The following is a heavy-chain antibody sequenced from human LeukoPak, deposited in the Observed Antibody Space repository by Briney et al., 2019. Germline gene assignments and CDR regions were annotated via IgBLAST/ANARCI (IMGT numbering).Heavy chain of an antibody. D-gene: IGHD3-22*01. Sequence: ASVKVSCKVSGYTLTELSMHWMRQAPGKGLEWMGGFDPEDGETIYAQKFQGRVTMTEDTSTDTAYMELSSLRSEDTAVYYCATAMHFYDSSPYYFDYWGQGTLVTVSS. CDR2: FDPEDGET. CDR3: ATAMHFYDSSPYYFDY. J-gene: IGHJ4*02. CDR1: GYTLTELS. V-gene: IGHV1-24*01.